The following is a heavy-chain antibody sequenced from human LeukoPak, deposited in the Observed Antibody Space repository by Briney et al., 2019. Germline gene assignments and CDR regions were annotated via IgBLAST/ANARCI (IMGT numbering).Heavy chain of an antibody. CDR2: IYYSGST. CDR3: ARDLTYGSGSY. J-gene: IGHJ4*02. Sequence: PSETLSLTCTVSGGSISSYYWSWIRQPPGKGLEWIGYIYYSGSTNYNPSLKSRVTISVDTSKNQFSLKLSSVTAADTAVYYCARDLTYGSGSYWGQGTLVTVSS. V-gene: IGHV4-59*01. CDR1: GGSISSYY. D-gene: IGHD3-10*01.